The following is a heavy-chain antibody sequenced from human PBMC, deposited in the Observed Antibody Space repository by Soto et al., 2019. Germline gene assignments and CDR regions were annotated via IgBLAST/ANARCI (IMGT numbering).Heavy chain of an antibody. V-gene: IGHV1-2*04. CDR3: ARMIAASGHYGMDV. CDR2: INPNSGGT. D-gene: IGHD6-13*01. Sequence: QVQLVPSGAEVKQPGASVKVSCKASVYTLTAYYVHWVRQAPGQGLEWMGWINPNSGGTNYAQKFQGWVTMTRDTSISTVYMELSRLRFDATAVYYCARMIAASGHYGMDVWGQGTTVTVS. J-gene: IGHJ6*02. CDR1: VYTLTAYY.